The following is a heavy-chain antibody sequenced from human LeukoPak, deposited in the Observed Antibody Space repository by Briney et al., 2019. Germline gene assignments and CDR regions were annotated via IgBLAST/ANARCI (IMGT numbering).Heavy chain of an antibody. J-gene: IGHJ6*02. D-gene: IGHD2-2*01. Sequence: PGGSLRLSCVASGFTFNNAWMSWVRQAPGKGLEWVGRIKSKNDKTDGGATEFAAPVKGRFTISRDDSKNTVYLQINSLKTEDTAVYYCTTASRGSLYYQYYGMDVWGQGTTVTVSS. CDR1: GFTFNNAW. V-gene: IGHV3-15*01. CDR2: IKSKNDKTDGGAT. CDR3: TTASRGSLYYQYYGMDV.